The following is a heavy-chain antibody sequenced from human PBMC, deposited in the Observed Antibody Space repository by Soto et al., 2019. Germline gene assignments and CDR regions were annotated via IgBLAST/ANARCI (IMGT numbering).Heavy chain of an antibody. V-gene: IGHV3-15*07. Sequence: QLVESGGGLVKPGGSLRLSCAASAITFTNAWMNWVRQAPGKGLEWVGRIKSKSQGGTADYAAPVKGRFAISRDDSKNTLYLQINSLQTDDTAVYFCATEREGTLTLLRGLESGAFDVWGLGTMLTVSS. D-gene: IGHD3-10*01. J-gene: IGHJ3*01. CDR1: AITFTNAW. CDR2: IKSKSQGGTA. CDR3: ATEREGTLTLLRGLESGAFDV.